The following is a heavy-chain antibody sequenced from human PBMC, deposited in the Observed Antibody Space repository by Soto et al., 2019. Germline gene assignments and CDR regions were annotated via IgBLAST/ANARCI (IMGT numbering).Heavy chain of an antibody. CDR3: AKGVVVAATPGFWFDT. D-gene: IGHD2-15*01. CDR2: ISGSGGST. CDR1: GFTFNIYA. V-gene: IGHV3-23*01. Sequence: EVQLLESGGGLVQPGGSLRLSCAASGFTFNIYAMCWVRQAPGQGLEWVSGISGSGGSTYYADSVKGRFTISRDNSKNTLYLQMNSLRAEDTAVYYCAKGVVVAATPGFWFDTWGQGTLVTVSS. J-gene: IGHJ5*02.